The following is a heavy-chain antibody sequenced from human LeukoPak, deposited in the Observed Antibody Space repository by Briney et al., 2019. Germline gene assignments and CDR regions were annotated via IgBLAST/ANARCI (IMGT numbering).Heavy chain of an antibody. Sequence: GGSLRLSCTASGFTFSIFSMNWVRQAPGKGMEWVSYISGNTNTIYYADSVKGGFTISRDNAMNSLYLQMNSLRAEDTAVYYCARDYQYAFDVWGQGTMLTVSS. V-gene: IGHV3-48*01. CDR1: GFTFSIFS. D-gene: IGHD2-2*01. CDR2: ISGNTNTI. CDR3: ARDYQYAFDV. J-gene: IGHJ3*01.